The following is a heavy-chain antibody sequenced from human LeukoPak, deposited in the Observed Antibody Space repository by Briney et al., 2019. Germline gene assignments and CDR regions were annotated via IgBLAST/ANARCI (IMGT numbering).Heavy chain of an antibody. V-gene: IGHV3-53*01. CDR3: ARGPEYGPTDAFDI. CDR2: IYSGGST. CDR1: GFTFRDFG. D-gene: IGHD1-14*01. J-gene: IGHJ3*02. Sequence: PGGSLRLSCAASGFTFRDFGMHWVRQAPGKGLEWVSVIYSGGSTYYADSVKGRFTISRDNSKNTLYLQMNSLRAEDTAVYYCARGPEYGPTDAFDIWGQGTMVTVSS.